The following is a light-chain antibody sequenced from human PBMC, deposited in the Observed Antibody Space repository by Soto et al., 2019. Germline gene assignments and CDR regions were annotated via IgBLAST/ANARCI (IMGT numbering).Light chain of an antibody. J-gene: IGLJ2*01. Sequence: QSVLTQPPSVPGAPGQRVTISCTGSSSNIGAGYDVHWYQQLPGTAPKLLIYGNSNRPSGVPDRFSGSKSGTSASLAITGLQAEDEADYYCQSYDSSLSGSVVFGGGTNLTVL. CDR3: QSYDSSLSGSVV. CDR2: GNS. CDR1: SSNIGAGYD. V-gene: IGLV1-40*01.